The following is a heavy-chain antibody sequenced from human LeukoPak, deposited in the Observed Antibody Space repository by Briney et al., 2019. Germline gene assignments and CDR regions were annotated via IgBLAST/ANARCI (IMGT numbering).Heavy chain of an antibody. CDR3: ASLAGDI. CDR2: IYTGGST. J-gene: IGHJ3*02. Sequence: SGGSLRLSCAASGFTVSSNYMSWVRQAPGKGLEWVSVIYTGGSTYYADSVEGRFTISRDNSKNTLYLQMNSLRVEDTAVYYCASLAGDIWGQGTMVTVSS. V-gene: IGHV3-66*02. CDR1: GFTVSSNY. D-gene: IGHD6-19*01.